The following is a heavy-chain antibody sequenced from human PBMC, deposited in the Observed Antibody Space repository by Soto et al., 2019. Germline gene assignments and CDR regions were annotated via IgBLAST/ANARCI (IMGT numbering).Heavy chain of an antibody. Sequence: NPSGTLSLTCTVSGGSISSYYWSWIRQPPGKGLEWIGYIYYSGSTYYNPSLKSRVTISVDTSKNQLSLKLSSVTAADTAVYYCARDSYSSGYYDPWGQGTLVTVSS. CDR3: ARDSYSSGYYDP. J-gene: IGHJ5*02. D-gene: IGHD6-19*01. CDR1: GGSISSYY. CDR2: IYYSGST. V-gene: IGHV4-59*01.